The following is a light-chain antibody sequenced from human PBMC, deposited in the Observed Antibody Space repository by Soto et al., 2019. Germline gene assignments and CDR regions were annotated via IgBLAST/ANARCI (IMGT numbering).Light chain of an antibody. V-gene: IGKV3-20*01. CDR2: GAS. Sequence: LVFTESPGTLSLSRGERATLSCRASQSVTSSYLAWYQQKPGQAPRLLIYGASSRATGIPDRFSGSGSGTDFTLAISRLEPEDFAVYYCQQYEGSPLTFGGGTKVDIK. J-gene: IGKJ4*01. CDR3: QQYEGSPLT. CDR1: QSVTSSY.